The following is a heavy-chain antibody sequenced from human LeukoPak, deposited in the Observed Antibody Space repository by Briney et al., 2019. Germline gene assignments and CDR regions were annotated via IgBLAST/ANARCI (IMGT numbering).Heavy chain of an antibody. CDR2: IYYSGST. D-gene: IGHD6-13*01. CDR1: GGSISSGDYY. Sequence: SQTLSLTCTVSGGSISSGDYYWSWIRQPPGKGLEWIGYIYYSGSTYYNPSLKSRVTISVDTSKNQFSLKLSSVTAADTAVYYCARDRGNIEAAGTWYMDVWGKGTTVSVSS. J-gene: IGHJ6*03. CDR3: ARDRGNIEAAGTWYMDV. V-gene: IGHV4-30-4*08.